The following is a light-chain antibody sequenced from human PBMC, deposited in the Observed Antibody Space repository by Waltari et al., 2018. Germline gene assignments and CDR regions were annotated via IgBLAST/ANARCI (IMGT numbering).Light chain of an antibody. J-gene: IGKJ5*01. V-gene: IGKV2-28*01. Sequence: IVMTQSPLSLPVTPAEPASSSCSSSQSLLHSNGDNDLDWYLQKPGQSPQLLIYLGSDRASGVPDRFSGSGSGTDFTLKISRVEAEDVGVYYCMQALQTPITFGQGTRLEIK. CDR1: QSLLHSNGDND. CDR2: LGS. CDR3: MQALQTPIT.